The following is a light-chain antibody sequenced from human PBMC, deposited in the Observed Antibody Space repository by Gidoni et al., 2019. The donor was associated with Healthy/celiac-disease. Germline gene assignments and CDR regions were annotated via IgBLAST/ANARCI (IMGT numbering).Light chain of an antibody. CDR3: QQYGSSLWT. V-gene: IGKV3-20*01. J-gene: IGKJ1*01. Sequence: IGVKPSPGTPSLSPGERATLSCRASQSVSSSYLAWYQQKPGQAPRLLIYGASSRATGIPDRFSGSGSGTDFTLTISRLESEDFAVYYCQQYGSSLWTFGQGTKVEIK. CDR1: QSVSSSY. CDR2: GAS.